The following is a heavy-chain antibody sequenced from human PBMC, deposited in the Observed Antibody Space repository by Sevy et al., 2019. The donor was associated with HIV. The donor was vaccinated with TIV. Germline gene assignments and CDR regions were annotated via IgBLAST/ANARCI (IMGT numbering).Heavy chain of an antibody. CDR3: SRVPPPRLCSSASCYEGDYYYYGMDV. CDR1: GFTFGDYG. D-gene: IGHD2-2*01. CDR2: IRRKPYGGAT. Sequence: GGSLRLSCTTSGFTFGDYGMSWFRQAPGKGLEWIGFIRRKPYGGATEYAASVKGRFTISRDDSKSIASLQMSSLKTEDTAVYYCSRVPPPRLCSSASCYEGDYYYYGMDVWGQGTTVTVSS. J-gene: IGHJ6*02. V-gene: IGHV3-49*03.